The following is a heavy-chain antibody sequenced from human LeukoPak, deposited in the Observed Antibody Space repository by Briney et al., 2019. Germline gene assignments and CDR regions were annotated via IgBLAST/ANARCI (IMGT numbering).Heavy chain of an antibody. D-gene: IGHD7-27*01. CDR2: IYPGDSDT. CDR3: ARASLTGDRAFDI. Sequence: GESLQISCKGSGYSFTSYWIGWVRQMPGKGLEWMGIIYPGDSDTRYSPPFQGQVTISADKSISTAYLQWSSLKASDTAMYYCARASLTGDRAFDIWGQGTMVTVSS. J-gene: IGHJ3*02. CDR1: GYSFTSYW. V-gene: IGHV5-51*01.